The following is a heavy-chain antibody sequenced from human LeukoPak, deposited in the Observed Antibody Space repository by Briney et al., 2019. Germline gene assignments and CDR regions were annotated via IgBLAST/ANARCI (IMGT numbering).Heavy chain of an antibody. J-gene: IGHJ6*02. D-gene: IGHD4-17*01. CDR1: GGSISSGGYS. CDR2: IYHSGST. Sequence: SETLSLTCAVSGGSISSGGYSWSWIRQPPGKGLEWIGYIYHSGSTYYNPSLKSRVTISVDRSKNQFSLTLSSVTAADTAVYYCARGGTVTKYYYYYYGMDVWGQGTTVTVSS. CDR3: ARGGTVTKYYYYYYGMDV. V-gene: IGHV4-30-2*01.